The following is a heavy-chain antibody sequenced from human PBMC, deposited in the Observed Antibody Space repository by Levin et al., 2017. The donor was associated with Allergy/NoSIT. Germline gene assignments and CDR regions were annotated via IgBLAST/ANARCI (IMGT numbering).Heavy chain of an antibody. D-gene: IGHD6-13*01. Sequence: GESLKISCAASGFTFSSYAMHWVRQAPGKGLEWVAVISYDGSNKYYADSVKGRFTISRDNSKNTLYLQMNSLRAEDTAVYYCARVASSSWANDAFDIWGQGTMVTVSS. J-gene: IGHJ3*02. V-gene: IGHV3-30*04. CDR3: ARVASSSWANDAFDI. CDR2: ISYDGSNK. CDR1: GFTFSSYA.